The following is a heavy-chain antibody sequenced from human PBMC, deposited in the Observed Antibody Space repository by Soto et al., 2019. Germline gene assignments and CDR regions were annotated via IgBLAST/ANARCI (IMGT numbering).Heavy chain of an antibody. CDR2: TYYRSKWYN. CDR1: GDSVSSNSAA. D-gene: IGHD2-2*01. J-gene: IGHJ6*02. V-gene: IGHV6-1*01. Sequence: SQTLSLTCAISGDSVSSNSAAWNWIRQSPSRGLEWLGRTYYRSKWYNDYAVSVKSRITINPDTSKNQFSLQLNSVTPEDTAVYYCARDIEDQPPHYYYYGMDVWGQGTTVTVSS. CDR3: ARDIEDQPPHYYYYGMDV.